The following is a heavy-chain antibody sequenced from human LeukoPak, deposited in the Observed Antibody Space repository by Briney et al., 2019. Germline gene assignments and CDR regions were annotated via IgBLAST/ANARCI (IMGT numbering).Heavy chain of an antibody. Sequence: SVKVSCTASGGTFSSYAINWVRQAPGQGLEWMGGIIPIFGTANYAQKFQGRVTITADESTSTAYMELSSLRSEDTAVYYCARWTFGGVIVTQRDYFDYWGQGTLVTVSS. CDR1: GGTFSSYA. CDR3: ARWTFGGVIVTQRDYFDY. J-gene: IGHJ4*02. V-gene: IGHV1-69*13. D-gene: IGHD3-16*02. CDR2: IIPIFGTA.